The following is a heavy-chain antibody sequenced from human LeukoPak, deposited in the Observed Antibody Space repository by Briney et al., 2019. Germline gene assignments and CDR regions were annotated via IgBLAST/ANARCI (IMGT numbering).Heavy chain of an antibody. V-gene: IGHV1-2*04. CDR3: ARSPRDSSGRAFDI. Sequence: ASVKVSCKASGYTFTGYYMHWVRQAPGQGLEWMGWINPNSGGTNYAQKFQGWVTMTRDTSISTAYMELSSLRSEDTAVYYCARSPRDSSGRAFDIWGQGTMVTVSS. J-gene: IGHJ3*02. D-gene: IGHD3-22*01. CDR1: GYTFTGYY. CDR2: INPNSGGT.